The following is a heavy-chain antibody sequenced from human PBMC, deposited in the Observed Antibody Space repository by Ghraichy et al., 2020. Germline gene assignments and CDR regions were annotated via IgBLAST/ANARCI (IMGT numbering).Heavy chain of an antibody. D-gene: IGHD3-22*01. CDR2: INHSGST. CDR3: ARAPYENLGMDV. CDR1: GGSFSGYY. Sequence: SQTLSLTCAVYGGSFSGYYWSWIRQPPGKGLEWIGEINHSGSTNYNPSLKSRFTISVDTSKNQFSLKLSSVTAADTAVYYCARAPYENLGMDVWGQGTTVTVSS. J-gene: IGHJ6*02. V-gene: IGHV4-34*01.